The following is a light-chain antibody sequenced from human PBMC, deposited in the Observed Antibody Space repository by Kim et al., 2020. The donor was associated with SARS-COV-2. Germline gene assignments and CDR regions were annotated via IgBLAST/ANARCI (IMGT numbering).Light chain of an antibody. V-gene: IGLV2-11*03. CDR1: SSDVGHYDF. CDR3: CSFACSYTPVI. J-gene: IGLJ2*01. Sequence: QSVTSSCTGTSSDVGHYDFVSWYQQYPDKAPKLMIFYVTKRPSGVPDRFSCSKSGNAASLTISGLQAADDADYHCCSFACSYTPVIFGGGTQLTVL. CDR2: YVT.